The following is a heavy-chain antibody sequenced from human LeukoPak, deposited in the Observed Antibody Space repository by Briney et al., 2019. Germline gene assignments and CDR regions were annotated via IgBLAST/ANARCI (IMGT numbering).Heavy chain of an antibody. CDR2: ISAYNGNT. CDR1: GYTFTSYG. Sequence: ASVKVSCKASGYTFTSYGISWVRQAPGQGLEWMGWISAYNGNTNYAQKLQGRVTMTTDTSTSTAYMELRSLRSDDTAVYYCARMSGLDGSGYHDYWGQGTLVTVSS. V-gene: IGHV1-18*01. J-gene: IGHJ4*02. CDR3: ARMSGLDGSGYHDY. D-gene: IGHD3-22*01.